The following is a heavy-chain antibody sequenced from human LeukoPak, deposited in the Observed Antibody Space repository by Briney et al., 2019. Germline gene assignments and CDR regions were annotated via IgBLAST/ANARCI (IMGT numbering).Heavy chain of an antibody. J-gene: IGHJ6*03. V-gene: IGHV3-30*04. CDR3: ARGVITMIVGGYYYYMDV. CDR1: GFTFSSYA. CDR2: ISYDGSNK. D-gene: IGHD3-22*01. Sequence: GGSLRLSCAASGFTFSSYAMHWVRQAPGKGLEWVAVISYDGSNKYYADSVKGRFTISRDNSKNTLYLQMSSLRAEDTAVYYCARGVITMIVGGYYYYMDVWGKGTTVTVSS.